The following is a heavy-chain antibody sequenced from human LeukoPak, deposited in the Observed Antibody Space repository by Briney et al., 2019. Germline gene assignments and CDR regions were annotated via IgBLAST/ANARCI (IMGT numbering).Heavy chain of an antibody. Sequence: PSETLSLTCTVSGGSISSGSYYWSWIRQPAGKGLEWIGHIYTPGSTNYNPSLKSRVTMSVDTSKNQFSLKLSSVTAADTAVYYCARHFLLFGMELNWFDPWGQGTLVTVSS. J-gene: IGHJ5*02. CDR1: GGSISSGSYY. CDR3: ARHFLLFGMELNWFDP. D-gene: IGHD4/OR15-4a*01. V-gene: IGHV4-61*09. CDR2: IYTPGST.